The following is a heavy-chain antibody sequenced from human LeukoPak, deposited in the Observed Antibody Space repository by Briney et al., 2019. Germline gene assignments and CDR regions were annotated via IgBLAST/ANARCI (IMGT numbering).Heavy chain of an antibody. V-gene: IGHV1-69*06. J-gene: IGHJ6*03. CDR2: IIPIFGTA. D-gene: IGHD2-2*02. CDR1: GYTFTSYG. Sequence: SVKVSCKASGYTFTSYGISWVRQAPGQGLEWMGGIIPIFGTANYAQKFQGRVTITADKSTSTAYMELSSLRSEDTAVYYCATAATPRSLKHYYYYMDVWGKGTTVTVSS. CDR3: ATAATPRSLKHYYYYMDV.